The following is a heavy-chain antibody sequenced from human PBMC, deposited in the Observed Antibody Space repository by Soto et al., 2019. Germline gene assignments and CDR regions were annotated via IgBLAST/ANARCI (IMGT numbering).Heavy chain of an antibody. CDR2: IIPMFGTA. Sequence: SVKVSCKASGGTFSSYAISWVRQAPGQGLEWMGGIIPMFGTANYAQKFQGRVTITADESTSTAYMELSSLRSEDTAVYYCARHQTAAAAYYGMDVWGQGATVTVSS. CDR1: GGTFSSYA. CDR3: ARHQTAAAAYYGMDV. D-gene: IGHD6-13*01. V-gene: IGHV1-69*13. J-gene: IGHJ6*02.